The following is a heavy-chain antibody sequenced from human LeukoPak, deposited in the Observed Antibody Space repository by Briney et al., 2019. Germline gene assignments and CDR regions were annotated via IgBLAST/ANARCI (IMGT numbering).Heavy chain of an antibody. Sequence: PGGSLRLSCVASGFTFSSYWMAWVRQAPGKGLEWVANIKGDESARHQADSVKGRFTISRDNTRNSLYLQMTNLRGDDTAVYYCARDVVGSLDYWGKGTLVTVSS. V-gene: IGHV3-7*01. CDR3: ARDVVGSLDY. CDR1: GFTFSSYW. D-gene: IGHD1-26*01. CDR2: IKGDESAR. J-gene: IGHJ4*02.